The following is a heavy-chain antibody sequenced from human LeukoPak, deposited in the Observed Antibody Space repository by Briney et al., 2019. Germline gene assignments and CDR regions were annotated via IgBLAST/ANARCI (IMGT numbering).Heavy chain of an antibody. J-gene: IGHJ4*02. CDR1: GFIFSNYA. D-gene: IGHD1-1*01. V-gene: IGHV3-23*01. Sequence: PGGSLRPSCAASGFIFSNYAVSWVRQAPGKGPEWVSSISASGGNTDYADSVKGRFTISRDNAKNSLDLQINSLRAEDTAVYYCARDIGSGTTGTTGVLVNWGQGTLVTVSS. CDR3: ARDIGSGTTGTTGVLVN. CDR2: ISASGGNT.